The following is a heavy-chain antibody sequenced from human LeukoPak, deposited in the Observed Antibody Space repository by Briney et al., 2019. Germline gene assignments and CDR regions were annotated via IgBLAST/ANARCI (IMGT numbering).Heavy chain of an antibody. CDR3: AKDSSVVVPAAIPY. V-gene: IGHV3-21*04. CDR1: GFTFSSYS. D-gene: IGHD2-2*01. J-gene: IGHJ4*02. CDR2: ISSSSSYI. Sequence: GGSLRLSCAASGFTFSSYSMNWVRQAPGKGLEWVSSISSSSSYIYYADSVKGRFTISRDNSKNTLYLQMNSLRAEDTAVYYCAKDSSVVVPAAIPYWGQGTLVTVSS.